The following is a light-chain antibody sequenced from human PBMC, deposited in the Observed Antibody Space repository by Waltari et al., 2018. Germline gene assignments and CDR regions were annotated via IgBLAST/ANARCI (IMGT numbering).Light chain of an antibody. Sequence: QSVLTQPPSASGTPGQRVTISCFGSSSNIGRNYVYWYQQLPGTAPKLLISRSNQRPSGVPDRFSGSKSGTSASLAISGLRSEDEADYHCAAWDDSLSGVVFGGGTKLTVL. V-gene: IGLV1-47*01. CDR1: SSNIGRNY. CDR2: RSN. CDR3: AAWDDSLSGVV. J-gene: IGLJ2*01.